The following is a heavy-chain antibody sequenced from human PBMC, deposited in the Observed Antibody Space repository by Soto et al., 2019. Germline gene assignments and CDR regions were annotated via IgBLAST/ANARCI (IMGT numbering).Heavy chain of an antibody. CDR2: INYSGST. V-gene: IGHV4-39*01. D-gene: IGHD2-15*01. CDR3: ARIVVVVAATIDY. CDR1: GGSISSSSYY. J-gene: IGHJ4*02. Sequence: QLQLQESGPGLVKPSETLSLTCTVSGGSISSSSYYWGWIRQPPGKGLEWIGSINYSGSTYYNPSLKSRVTLSVDTSKNQFSLKLSSVTAADTAVYYCARIVVVVAATIDYCCQGTLVTVSS.